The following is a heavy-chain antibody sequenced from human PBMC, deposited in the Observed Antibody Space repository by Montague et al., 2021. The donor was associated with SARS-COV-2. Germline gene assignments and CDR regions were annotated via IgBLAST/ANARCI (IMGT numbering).Heavy chain of an antibody. CDR1: GDSVSHDF. J-gene: IGHJ4*02. CDR3: VRDPAPSGSGTFYDE. Sequence: SETLSLTCTVSGDSVSHDFWTWIRQPPGKGLEWIGYVYYSRSSSYNPSLRGRVSIAVDTSKNQFSLRLSTVTAADTAIYYCVRDPAPSGSGTFYDEWGQGTLVAVSS. CDR2: VYYSRSS. D-gene: IGHD1-26*01. V-gene: IGHV4-59*02.